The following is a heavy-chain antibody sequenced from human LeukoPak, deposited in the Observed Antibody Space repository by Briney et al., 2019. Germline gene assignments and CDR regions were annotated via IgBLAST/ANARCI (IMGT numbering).Heavy chain of an antibody. V-gene: IGHV1-3*03. CDR2: INAGNGNT. CDR1: GYTFTSYA. D-gene: IGHD6-19*01. Sequence: ASVKVSCKASGYTFTSYAMHWVRQAPGQRLEWMGWINAGNGNTKYSQEFQGRVTITRDTSASTAYMELTSLTSEDTAVYYCAKMTVSGRDNWFDPWGQGTLVTVSS. J-gene: IGHJ5*02. CDR3: AKMTVSGRDNWFDP.